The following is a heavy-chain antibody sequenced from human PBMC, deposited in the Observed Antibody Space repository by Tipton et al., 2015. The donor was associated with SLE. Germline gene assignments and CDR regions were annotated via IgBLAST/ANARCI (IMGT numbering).Heavy chain of an antibody. CDR1: GGSISSGSYY. Sequence: TLSLTCTVSGGSISSGSYYWSWIRQPAGKGLEWIGRIYTSGSTNYNPSLKSRVTMSVDTSKNQFSLKLSSVTAADTAVYYCARASGSYYYDSSGYDYWGQGTLVTVSS. J-gene: IGHJ4*02. D-gene: IGHD3-22*01. CDR2: IYTSGST. V-gene: IGHV4-61*02. CDR3: ARASGSYYYDSSGYDY.